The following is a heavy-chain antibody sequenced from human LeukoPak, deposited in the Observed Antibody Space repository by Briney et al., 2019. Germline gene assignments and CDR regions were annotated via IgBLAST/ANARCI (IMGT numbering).Heavy chain of an antibody. V-gene: IGHV1-69*04. D-gene: IGHD3-3*01. CDR1: GGTFSSYA. CDR2: IIPILGIA. CDR3: ARVRRFLVTPGYYYYGMDV. J-gene: IGHJ6*02. Sequence: EASVKVSCKASGGTFSSYAISWVRQAPGQGLEWMGRIIPILGIANYAQKFQGRVTITADKSTSTAYMELSSLRSEDTAVYYCARVRRFLVTPGYYYYGMDVWGQGTTVTVSS.